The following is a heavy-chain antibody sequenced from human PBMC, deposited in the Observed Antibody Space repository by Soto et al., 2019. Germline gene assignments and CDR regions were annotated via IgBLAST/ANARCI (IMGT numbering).Heavy chain of an antibody. J-gene: IGHJ4*02. CDR2: INPSGGST. Sequence: GASVKVSCKASGYTFTSYYMHWVRQAPGQGLEWMGIINPSGGSTSYAQKFQGRVTMTRDTSTSTVYMELSSLRSEDTAVYYCARGRPNNDFWSGYPNDYWGQGTLVTVSS. V-gene: IGHV1-46*01. CDR3: ARGRPNNDFWSGYPNDY. D-gene: IGHD3-3*01. CDR1: GYTFTSYY.